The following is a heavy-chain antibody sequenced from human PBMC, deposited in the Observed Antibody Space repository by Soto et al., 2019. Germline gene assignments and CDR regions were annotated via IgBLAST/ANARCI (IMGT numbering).Heavy chain of an antibody. CDR3: ARDFWSGYGYFDY. J-gene: IGHJ4*02. CDR2: IYYRGTT. D-gene: IGHD3-3*01. CDR1: GASISSGGPY. V-gene: IGHV4-31*03. Sequence: QVQLQESGPGLVKPSQTLSLTCTVSGASISSGGPYWSWIRQHPGQGLEWIGYIYYRGTTYYNPSLKSRVTISVDTSKNHFSLRMSSVTAADTAVYYCARDFWSGYGYFDYWGQGTLVTVSS.